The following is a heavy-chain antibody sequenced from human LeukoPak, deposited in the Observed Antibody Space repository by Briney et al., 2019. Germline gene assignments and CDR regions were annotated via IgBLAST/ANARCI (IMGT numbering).Heavy chain of an antibody. D-gene: IGHD6-13*01. Sequence: GASVKVSCKASGGTFSSYAISWVRQAPGQGLELMGWINTNTGNPTYAQGFTGRFVFSLDTSVSTAYLQISSLKAEDTAVYYWAREAQQLVRPNWFDPWGQGTLVTVSS. V-gene: IGHV7-4-1*02. CDR1: GGTFSSYA. J-gene: IGHJ5*02. CDR2: INTNTGNP. CDR3: AREAQQLVRPNWFDP.